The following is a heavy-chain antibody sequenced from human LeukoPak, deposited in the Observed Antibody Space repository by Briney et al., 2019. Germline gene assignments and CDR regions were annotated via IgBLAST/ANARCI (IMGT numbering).Heavy chain of an antibody. V-gene: IGHV3-53*01. Sequence: RGSLRRSCAASGLTVSSNYISWVRQAPGKGLEWVSIIYSGGSAYYAASLKGRFTISRDNSKNTLYLQMNSLRPEDTAVYYCARAIQSDLLKGYFDYWGRGTLVTVSS. CDR1: GLTVSSNY. CDR3: ARAIQSDLLKGYFDY. J-gene: IGHJ4*02. D-gene: IGHD2-15*01. CDR2: IYSGGSA.